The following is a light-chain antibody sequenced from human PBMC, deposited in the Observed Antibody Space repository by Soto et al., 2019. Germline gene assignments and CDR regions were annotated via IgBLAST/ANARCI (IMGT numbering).Light chain of an antibody. CDR3: QQYGSSPHT. CDR2: GAS. V-gene: IGKV3-20*01. CDR1: QSISSSY. Sequence: EIVLTQSPGTLSLSPGERATLSCRASQSISSSYLAWYQQKPGQAPRLLIYGASRRTTGTPDRFSGSGSGTDFTLTISRLEPEDFAVYYCQQYGSSPHTFGQGNKLEIK. J-gene: IGKJ2*01.